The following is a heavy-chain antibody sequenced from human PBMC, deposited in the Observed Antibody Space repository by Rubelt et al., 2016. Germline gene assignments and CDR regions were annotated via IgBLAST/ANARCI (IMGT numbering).Heavy chain of an antibody. CDR3: TSDYGDYV. J-gene: IGHJ4*02. D-gene: IGHD4-17*01. CDR1: GFTFSSYG. Sequence: VQLVESGGGVVQPGRSLRLSCAASGFTFSSYGMHWVRQASGKGLEWVGRIRSKANSYATAYAASVKGRFTISRDDSKNTAYLQMNSLKTEDTAVYYCTSDYGDYVWGQGTLVTVSS. CDR2: IRSKANSYAT. V-gene: IGHV3-73*01.